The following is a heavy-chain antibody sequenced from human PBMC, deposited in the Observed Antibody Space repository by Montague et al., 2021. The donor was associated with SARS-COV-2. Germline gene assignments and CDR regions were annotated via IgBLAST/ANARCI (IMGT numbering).Heavy chain of an antibody. V-gene: IGHV3-23*01. Sequence: SLRLSCAASGFTFSSYAMSWVRQAPGKGLEWVSAISGSGGSTYYADSVKGRFTIPRDNSKNTLYLQMNSLRAEDTAVYYCAKGRTVVATISPFDYWGQGTLVTVSS. J-gene: IGHJ4*02. CDR3: AKGRTVVATISPFDY. CDR2: ISGSGGST. D-gene: IGHD5-12*01. CDR1: GFTFSSYA.